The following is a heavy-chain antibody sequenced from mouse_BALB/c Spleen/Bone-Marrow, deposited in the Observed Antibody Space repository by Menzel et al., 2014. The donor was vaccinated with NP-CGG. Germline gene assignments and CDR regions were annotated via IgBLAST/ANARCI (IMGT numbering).Heavy chain of an antibody. V-gene: IGHV5-9-1*01. CDR1: GFTFSNYA. J-gene: IGHJ3*01. CDR3: ARQGIPRDGYSWFYS. Sequence: EVMVVESGGDLVKPGGSLKLSCAASGFTFSNYAMSWVRQTPEKRLEWVASISSGGSYTYYTDSVKGRFTISRDNAKNALYLQMSRMRSEDSAIYYCARQGIPRDGYSWFYSWGQGSLVTVSA. D-gene: IGHD2-3*01. CDR2: ISSGGSYT.